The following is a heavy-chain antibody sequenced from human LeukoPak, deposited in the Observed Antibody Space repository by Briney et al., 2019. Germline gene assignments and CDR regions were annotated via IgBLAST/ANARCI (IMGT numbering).Heavy chain of an antibody. J-gene: IGHJ3*02. V-gene: IGHV3-30-3*01. CDR3: ARERDLYYGSGSLDAFDI. CDR1: GFTFSSYA. Sequence: GGSLRLSCAASGFTFSSYAMHWVRQAPGKGLEWVAVISYDGSNKYYADSVKGRFTISRDNSKNTLYLQMNSLRAEDTAVYYCARERDLYYGSGSLDAFDIWGQGTMVTVSS. CDR2: ISYDGSNK. D-gene: IGHD3-10*01.